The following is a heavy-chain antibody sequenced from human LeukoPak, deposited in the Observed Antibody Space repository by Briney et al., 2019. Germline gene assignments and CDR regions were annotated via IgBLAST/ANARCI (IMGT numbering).Heavy chain of an antibody. D-gene: IGHD1-26*01. CDR1: GFTFASYA. V-gene: IGHV3-30-3*01. CDR2: ISHDGNNK. J-gene: IGHJ2*01. Sequence: GGSLRLSCAASGFTFASYAIHWVRQAPGKGLEWVAVISHDGNNKFYADSVKGRFTISRDSSRNTLFLHMNTLRAEDTAIYYCAKDRTVGASYWYFDLWGRGTLVTVSS. CDR3: AKDRTVGASYWYFDL.